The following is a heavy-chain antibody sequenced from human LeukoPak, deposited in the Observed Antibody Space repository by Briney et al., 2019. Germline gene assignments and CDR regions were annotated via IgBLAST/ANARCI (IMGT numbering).Heavy chain of an antibody. D-gene: IGHD6-13*01. CDR1: GYTFTGYY. CDR3: ARVKRIAAAGTGSPYYFGY. J-gene: IGHJ4*02. Sequence: ASVKVSCKASGYTFTGYYMHWVRQAPGQGLEWMGWINPNSGGTNYAQKFQGRVTMTRDTSISTAYMELSRLRSDDTAVYYCARVKRIAAAGTGSPYYFGYWGQGTLVTVSS. V-gene: IGHV1-2*02. CDR2: INPNSGGT.